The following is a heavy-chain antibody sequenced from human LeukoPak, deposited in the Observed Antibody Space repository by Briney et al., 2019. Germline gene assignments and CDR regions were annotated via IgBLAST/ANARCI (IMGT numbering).Heavy chain of an antibody. CDR3: AKHGHPWAYCSRGTCYPYYYYHMDV. Sequence: PGGSLRLSCAASGFTFSSYWMSWVRQAPGKGLEWVANIKQDGSEKYYVDSVKGRFTISRDNAKNSLYLQMNSLRAEDTAIYSCAKHGHPWAYCSRGTCYPYYYYHMDVWRNGTMVTISS. D-gene: IGHD2-15*01. V-gene: IGHV3-7*03. CDR1: GFTFSSYW. J-gene: IGHJ6*03. CDR2: IKQDGSEK.